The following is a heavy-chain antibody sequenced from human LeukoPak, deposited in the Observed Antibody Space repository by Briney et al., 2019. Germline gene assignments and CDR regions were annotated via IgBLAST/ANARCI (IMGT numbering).Heavy chain of an antibody. Sequence: PGGSLRLSCAAPGFTFSSYAMHWVRQAPGKGLEYVSAISSNGGSTYYANSVKGRFTISRDNSKNTLYLQMGSLRAEDMAVYYCARDHGYYDFWSDVWGKGTTVTVSS. V-gene: IGHV3-64*01. J-gene: IGHJ6*04. CDR1: GFTFSSYA. CDR3: ARDHGYYDFWSDV. D-gene: IGHD3-3*01. CDR2: ISSNGGST.